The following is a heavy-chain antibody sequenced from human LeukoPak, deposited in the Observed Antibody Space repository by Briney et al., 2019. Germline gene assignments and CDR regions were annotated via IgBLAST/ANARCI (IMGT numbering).Heavy chain of an antibody. V-gene: IGHV3-30*18. CDR2: ISYDGSNK. J-gene: IGHJ4*02. D-gene: IGHD3-10*01. Sequence: GRSLRLSCAASGFTFSSYGMHWVRQAPGKGLEWVAVISYDGSNKYYADSVKGRFTISRDNSKNTLCLQMNSLRAEDTAVYYCAKDRAIWFGELSYYFDYWGQGTLVTVSS. CDR1: GFTFSSYG. CDR3: AKDRAIWFGELSYYFDY.